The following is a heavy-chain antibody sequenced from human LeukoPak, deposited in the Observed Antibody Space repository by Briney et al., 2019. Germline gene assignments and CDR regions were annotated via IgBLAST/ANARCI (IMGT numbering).Heavy chain of an antibody. CDR1: GYTFTGYY. D-gene: IGHD2-2*02. CDR2: INPNSGGT. J-gene: IGHJ6*02. CDR3: AREGLDLYCSSTSCYRKSGYYYGMDV. Sequence: ASVKVSCKASGYTFTGYYMHWVRQAPGQGLEWMGWINPNSGGTNYAQTFQGRVTMTRDTSISTAYMELSRLRSDDTAVYYCAREGLDLYCSSTSCYRKSGYYYGMDVWGQGTTVTVSS. V-gene: IGHV1-2*02.